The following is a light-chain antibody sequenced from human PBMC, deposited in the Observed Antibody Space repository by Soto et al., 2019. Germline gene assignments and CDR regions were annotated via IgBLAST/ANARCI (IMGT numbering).Light chain of an antibody. V-gene: IGKV3-20*01. CDR3: QQYGNSPLT. CDR1: HIVSINY. Sequence: ETVLTQSPGTLSLSPGERATLSCRASHIVSINYLAWYQQKPGQAPRLLIYGASSRATGIPDRFSGSGSGTDFTLTISRLEPEDYAGYYCQQYGNSPLTFGGGTKVDIK. CDR2: GAS. J-gene: IGKJ4*01.